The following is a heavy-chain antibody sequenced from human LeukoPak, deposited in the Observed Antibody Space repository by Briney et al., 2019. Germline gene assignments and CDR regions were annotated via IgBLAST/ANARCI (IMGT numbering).Heavy chain of an antibody. J-gene: IGHJ6*03. V-gene: IGHV1-46*02. CDR1: GYTFNDFY. D-gene: IGHD3-10*01. Sequence: ASVKVSCKASGYTFNDFYIHWVRQAPGQGLDWMGITNASGVSRSYAQEFQGRVTMTRDLSTSTVYMELNSLTSEDTAVYYCARDRYYGSGSYYDYMDVWGKGTTVTVSS. CDR2: TNASGVSR. CDR3: ARDRYYGSGSYYDYMDV.